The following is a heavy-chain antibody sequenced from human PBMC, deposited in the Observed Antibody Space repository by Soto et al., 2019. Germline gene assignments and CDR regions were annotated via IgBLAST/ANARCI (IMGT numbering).Heavy chain of an antibody. CDR1: GFTFSSYA. CDR2: ISGSGSTT. D-gene: IGHD3-16*01. V-gene: IGHV3-23*01. J-gene: IGHJ6*02. Sequence: RLSCAASGFTFSSYAMTWVRQAPGKGLEWVSSISGSGSTTYNGDSVRGRFTISRDNSKNTLYLQMNSRRAEETAVYYCAKAKQSGGLPLYYYGMDVWGQGTTVTVSS. CDR3: AKAKQSGGLPLYYYGMDV.